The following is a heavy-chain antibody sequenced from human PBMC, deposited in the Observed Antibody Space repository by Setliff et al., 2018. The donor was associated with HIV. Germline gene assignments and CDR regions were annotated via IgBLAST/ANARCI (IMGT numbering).Heavy chain of an antibody. CDR2: INHSGRT. Sequence: SETLSLTCAVYGGSFSGYHWNWIRQPPGKGLEWIGEINHSGRTNYNPSLKSRVTISVDTSKNQFSLKLSSVTAADTAVYYCATHVLQFLEWLSHFDYWGQGTLVTVSS. CDR3: ATHVLQFLEWLSHFDY. CDR1: GGSFSGYH. V-gene: IGHV4-34*01. J-gene: IGHJ4*02. D-gene: IGHD3-3*01.